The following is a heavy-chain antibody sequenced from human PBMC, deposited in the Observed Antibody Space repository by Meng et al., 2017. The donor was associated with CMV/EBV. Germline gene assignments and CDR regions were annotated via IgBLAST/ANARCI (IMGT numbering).Heavy chain of an antibody. CDR3: ARTRVEVEPDGTKIKYYNYGMDV. CDR1: GYTFTTYD. V-gene: IGHV1-8*01. D-gene: IGHD6-13*01. CDR2: LNPNRGNT. Sequence: AAVTVSRKASGYTFTTYDINWVRPATGQGLEWMGWLNPNRGNTGYAQKFQGRVTMTRVTSISTDYMELSSLTSDDTAVYYCARTRVEVEPDGTKIKYYNYGMDVWGQGTTVTVSS. J-gene: IGHJ6*02.